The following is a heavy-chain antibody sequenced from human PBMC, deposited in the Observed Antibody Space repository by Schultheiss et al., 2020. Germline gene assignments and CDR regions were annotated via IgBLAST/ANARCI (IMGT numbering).Heavy chain of an antibody. J-gene: IGHJ6*04. Sequence: SETLSLTCAVYGGSFSGYYWSWIRQPPGKGLEWIGYIYQTGSTYNPSLKSRVTISVDRSKNQFSLRLSSVTAADTAVYYCARSLCGGDDCYSDFYYVWGKGTTVTVSS. CDR2: IYQTGST. CDR3: ARSLCGGDDCYSDFYYV. CDR1: GGSFSGYY. D-gene: IGHD2-21*02. V-gene: IGHV4-34*01.